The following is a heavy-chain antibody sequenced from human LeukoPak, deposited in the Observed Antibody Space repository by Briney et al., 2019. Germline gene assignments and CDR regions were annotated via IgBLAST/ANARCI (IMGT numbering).Heavy chain of an antibody. CDR1: GFTFDDYA. CDR3: AKDKVLRYFDWSAFDY. V-gene: IGHV3-43*02. J-gene: IGHJ4*02. Sequence: GGSLRLFCAASGFTFDDYAMHWVRPAPGKGLEWVSLISGDGGSTYYADSVKGRFTISRDNSKNSLYLQMNSLRTEDTALYYCAKDKVLRYFDWSAFDYWGQGTLVTVSS. CDR2: ISGDGGST. D-gene: IGHD3-9*01.